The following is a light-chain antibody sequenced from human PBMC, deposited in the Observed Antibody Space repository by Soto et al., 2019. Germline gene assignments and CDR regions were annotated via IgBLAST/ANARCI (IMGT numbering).Light chain of an antibody. CDR3: QQFGSPWT. V-gene: IGKV3-20*01. CDR1: QSVITNYLGSY. CDR2: GVS. Sequence: EIVMTQSPATLSVSPGERSTLSCRASQSVITNYLGSYLAWYQQKPGQAPRLLIYGVSNRAAGIPDRFSGSGSGTDFTLTISRLEPEDSAVYYCQQFGSPWTFGQGTKVDIK. J-gene: IGKJ1*01.